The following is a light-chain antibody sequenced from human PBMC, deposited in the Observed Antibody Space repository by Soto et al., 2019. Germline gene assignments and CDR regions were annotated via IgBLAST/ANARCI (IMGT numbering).Light chain of an antibody. CDR2: DAS. CDR1: QSVSSY. J-gene: IGKJ2*01. CDR3: QQRSNWPPYT. Sequence: EIVLTQSPATLSLSPGERATLSCRASQSVSSYLAWYQQKPGQAPRLLIYDASNRATGIPARFNGSGSGTDFTLTISSLEPKYFAVYYCQQRSNWPPYTFGQGTKLEIK. V-gene: IGKV3-11*01.